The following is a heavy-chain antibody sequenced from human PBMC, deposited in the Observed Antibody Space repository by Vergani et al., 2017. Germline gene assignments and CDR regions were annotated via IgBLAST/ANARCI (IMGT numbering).Heavy chain of an antibody. CDR2: LSWNSGSI. CDR3: AKDIRERGYGYGWVPDY. Sequence: EVQLVESGGGLVQPGRSLRLSCAASGFTFDDYAMHWVRQAPGKGLEWVSGLSWNSGSIGYAASVTGRVTISRDNAKNSLYLQMNSLRAEDTAVYYCAKDIRERGYGYGWVPDYWGQGTLVTVSS. V-gene: IGHV3-9*01. CDR1: GFTFDDYA. D-gene: IGHD5-18*01. J-gene: IGHJ4*02.